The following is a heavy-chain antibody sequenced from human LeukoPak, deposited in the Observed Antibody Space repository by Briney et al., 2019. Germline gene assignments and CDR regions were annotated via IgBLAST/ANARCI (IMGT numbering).Heavy chain of an antibody. CDR1: GYTFTGYY. J-gene: IGHJ4*02. CDR3: ARTDCTNGVCYTYLDY. CDR2: INPNSGGT. D-gene: IGHD2-8*01. Sequence: ASVKVSCKASGYTFTGYYMHWVRQAPGQGPEWMGWINPNSGGTNYAQKFQGRVTMTRDTSISTAYMELSRLRSDDTAVYYCARTDCTNGVCYTYLDYWGQGTLVTVSS. V-gene: IGHV1-2*02.